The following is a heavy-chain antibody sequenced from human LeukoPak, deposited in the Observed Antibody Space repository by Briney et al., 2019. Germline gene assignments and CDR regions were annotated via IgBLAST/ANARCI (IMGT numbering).Heavy chain of an antibody. J-gene: IGHJ1*01. D-gene: IGHD3-22*01. CDR2: IKSDGST. CDR1: GFTFSSYW. V-gene: IGHV3-74*01. Sequence: GASLRLSCAASGFTFSSYWMHWVRHAPGNGLVWVSRIKSDGSTNYAASVKGRFTISRDNAKNTVSLQMNSLRAEDTGVYYCARAPSEIGGYYPEYFRHWGQGTLVTVSS. CDR3: ARAPSEIGGYYPEYFRH.